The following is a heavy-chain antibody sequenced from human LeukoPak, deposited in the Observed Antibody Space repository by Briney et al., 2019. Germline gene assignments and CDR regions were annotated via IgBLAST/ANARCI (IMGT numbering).Heavy chain of an antibody. CDR3: ARGRSYEYGDYDY. CDR1: GGSISSYY. V-gene: IGHV4-59*12. D-gene: IGHD4-17*01. CDR2: IYYSGST. J-gene: IGHJ4*02. Sequence: SETLSLTCTVSGGSISSYYWSWIRQPPGKGLEWIGYIYYSGSTNYNPSLKSRVTVSVDTSKNQFSLNLNSETAADTAVYYCARGRSYEYGDYDYWGQGTLVTVSS.